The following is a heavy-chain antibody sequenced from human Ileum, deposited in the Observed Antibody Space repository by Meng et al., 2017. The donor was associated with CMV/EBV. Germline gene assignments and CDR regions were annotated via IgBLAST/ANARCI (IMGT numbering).Heavy chain of an antibody. J-gene: IGHJ4*02. CDR2: IRDDGTKK. V-gene: IGHV3-30*02. CDR1: GFTFSSYG. Sequence: GESLKISCAASGFTFSSYGMHWVRQAPGKGLEWVALIRDDGTKKYYGDSAKGRFTISRDNSKKTVYLEMNSLRPEDTAMYYCAKGCNPDCFYFEFWGQGTPVTVSS. CDR3: AKGCNPDCFYFEF. D-gene: IGHD2/OR15-2a*01.